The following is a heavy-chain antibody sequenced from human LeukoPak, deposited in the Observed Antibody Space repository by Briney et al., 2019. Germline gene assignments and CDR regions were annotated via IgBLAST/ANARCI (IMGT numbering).Heavy chain of an antibody. V-gene: IGHV3-30*04. D-gene: IGHD3-3*01. CDR3: ARDWRYEGSPPHNWFDP. J-gene: IGHJ5*02. CDR2: ISYGGSDK. CDR1: GFTFSSYA. Sequence: GGSLRLSCAASGFTFSSYAIHWVRQSPGKGLEWVAVISYGGSDKYYADSVKGRFSISRDNSKNTVYLQMNSLRSDNTAVYYCARDWRYEGSPPHNWFDPWGQGTLVTVSS.